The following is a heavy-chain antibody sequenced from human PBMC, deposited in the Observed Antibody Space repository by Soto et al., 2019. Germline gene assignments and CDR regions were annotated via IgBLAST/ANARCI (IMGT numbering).Heavy chain of an antibody. D-gene: IGHD3-3*01. Sequence: GGSLRLSCAASGFTFSSYAMSWVRQAPGKGLEWVSAISGSGGSTYYADSVKGRFTISRDNSKNTLYLQMNSLRAEDTAVYYCAKDPRIYYDFWSRYYGGLYGMDVWGQGTTVTVSS. CDR3: AKDPRIYYDFWSRYYGGLYGMDV. CDR1: GFTFSSYA. V-gene: IGHV3-23*01. CDR2: ISGSGGST. J-gene: IGHJ6*02.